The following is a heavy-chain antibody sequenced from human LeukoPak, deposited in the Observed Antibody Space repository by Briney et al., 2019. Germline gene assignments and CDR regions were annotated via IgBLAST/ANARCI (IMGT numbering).Heavy chain of an antibody. V-gene: IGHV4-30-2*01. J-gene: IGHJ3*02. D-gene: IGHD2-15*01. CDR1: GGSISSGGYS. CDR3: ARGYCSGGSCFDAFDI. CDR2: IYHSGST. Sequence: SETLSLTCAVSGGSISSGGYSWSWIRQPPGKGLEWIGYIYHSGSTYYNPSLKSRVTISVDRSKNQFSLKLSSVTAADTAVYYCARGYCSGGSCFDAFDIWGQGTMVTVSS.